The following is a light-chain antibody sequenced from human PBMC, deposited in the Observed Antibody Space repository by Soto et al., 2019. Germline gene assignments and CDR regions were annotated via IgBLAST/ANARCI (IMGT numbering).Light chain of an antibody. V-gene: IGLV4-69*01. CDR1: SGHTNYA. CDR2: LNSDGSH. Sequence: QSVLTQSPSASASLGASVKLTCTLSSGHTNYAIAWHQQQPEKGPRYLMKLNSDGSHSKGDGIPDRFSGSSSGAERYHTISSLQSEDEADYYCQTWGTGTWVFGGGTKVTVL. J-gene: IGLJ3*02. CDR3: QTWGTGTWV.